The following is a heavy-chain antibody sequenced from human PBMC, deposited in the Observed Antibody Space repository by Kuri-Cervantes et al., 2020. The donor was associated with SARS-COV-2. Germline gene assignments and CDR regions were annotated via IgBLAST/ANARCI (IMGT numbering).Heavy chain of an antibody. J-gene: IGHJ4*02. CDR1: GFTFSSYS. CDR3: ARGIAVAGYFDY. Sequence: GESLKISCAASGFTFSSYSMNWVRQAPGKGLVWVSRINNDGSSTSYADSVKGRFTISRDNAKNTLYLQMNSLRAEDTAVYYCARGIAVAGYFDYWGQGTLVTVSS. V-gene: IGHV3-74*01. D-gene: IGHD6-19*01. CDR2: INNDGSST.